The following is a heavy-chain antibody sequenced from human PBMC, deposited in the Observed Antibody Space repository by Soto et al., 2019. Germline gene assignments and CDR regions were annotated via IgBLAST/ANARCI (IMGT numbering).Heavy chain of an antibody. V-gene: IGHV4-30-4*01. J-gene: IGHJ4*02. CDR3: ATESSGSSPLHFDF. D-gene: IGHD3-22*01. CDR1: GGSVSNGDYY. Sequence: QVQLQESGPGLVKPSQTLSVTCTVSGGSVSNGDYYWSWIRQPPGKGLEWIGYIYYSGSTYYNPYISSRVTMSFDTSEDQFSLKLSSVTDADTAMYYCATESSGSSPLHFDFWGQGTLVTVSS. CDR2: IYYSGST.